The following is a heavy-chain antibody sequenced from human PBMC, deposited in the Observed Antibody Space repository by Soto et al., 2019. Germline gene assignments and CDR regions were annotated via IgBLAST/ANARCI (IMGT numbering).Heavy chain of an antibody. V-gene: IGHV3-48*01. D-gene: IGHD1-20*01. CDR3: ARDAPPRFNWNPSMTDY. Sequence: EVQLVESGGGLVQPGGSLRLSCAASGFTFSSYIMNWVRQAPGKGLEGVSYISSSSSTIYYADSVKGRFTISRDNDKNSQYLQMNRLRAEDTAVYYCARDAPPRFNWNPSMTDYWGQGTLVTVSS. J-gene: IGHJ4*01. CDR2: ISSSSSTI. CDR1: GFTFSSYI.